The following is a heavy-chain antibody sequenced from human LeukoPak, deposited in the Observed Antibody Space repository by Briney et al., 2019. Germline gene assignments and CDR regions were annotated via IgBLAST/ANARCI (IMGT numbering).Heavy chain of an antibody. CDR2: IRSKVNNYAT. Sequence: GGSLRLSCAASGFTFSGSAMHWVRQASGKGLEWVGRIRSKVNNYATAYAASVKGRLTISRDDSKNTAYLQLNSLETEDTAVYYCTRHQGAGGSGVDYWGQGTLVTVSS. CDR1: GFTFSGSA. CDR3: TRHQGAGGSGVDY. V-gene: IGHV3-73*01. D-gene: IGHD2-15*01. J-gene: IGHJ4*02.